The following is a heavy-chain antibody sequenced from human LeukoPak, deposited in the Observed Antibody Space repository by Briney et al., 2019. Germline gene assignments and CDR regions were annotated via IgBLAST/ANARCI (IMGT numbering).Heavy chain of an antibody. CDR3: ASSGDGYNSNAFDI. J-gene: IGHJ3*02. D-gene: IGHD5-24*01. V-gene: IGHV1-69*02. CDR1: GGTFSSYT. CDR2: IIPILGIA. Sequence: ASVMVSCKASGGTFSSYTISWVRQAPGQGLEWMGRIIPILGIANYAQKFQGRVTITADKSTSTAYMELSSLRSEDTAVYYCASSGDGYNSNAFDIWGQGTMVTVSS.